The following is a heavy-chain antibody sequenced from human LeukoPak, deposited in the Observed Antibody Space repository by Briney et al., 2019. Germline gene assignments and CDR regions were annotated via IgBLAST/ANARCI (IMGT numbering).Heavy chain of an antibody. CDR2: ISAYNGNT. D-gene: IGHD4-17*01. V-gene: IGHV1-18*04. CDR1: GYTFTGYY. Sequence: GASVKVSCKASGYTFTGYYMHWVRQAPGQGLEWMGWISAYNGNTNYAQKLQGRVTMTTDTSTSTAYMELRSLRSDDTAVYYCARDYGDYSNWFDPWGQGTLVTVSS. J-gene: IGHJ5*02. CDR3: ARDYGDYSNWFDP.